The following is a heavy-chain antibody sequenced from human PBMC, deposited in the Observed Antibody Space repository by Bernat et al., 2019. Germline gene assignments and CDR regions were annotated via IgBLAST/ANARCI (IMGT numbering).Heavy chain of an antibody. Sequence: EVQLLESGGGLVQPGGSLRLSCAASGFTFSSYAMSWVRQAPGKGLEWVANIKQDGSEKYYVDSVKGRFTISRDNAKNSLYLQMNSLRAEDTAVYYCARETTVVTLYDYWGQGTLVTVSS. D-gene: IGHD4-23*01. CDR2: IKQDGSEK. CDR1: GFTFSSYA. V-gene: IGHV3-7*03. CDR3: ARETTVVTLYDY. J-gene: IGHJ4*02.